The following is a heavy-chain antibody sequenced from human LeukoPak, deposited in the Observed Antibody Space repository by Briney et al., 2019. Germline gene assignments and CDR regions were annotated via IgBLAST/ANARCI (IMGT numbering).Heavy chain of an antibody. CDR1: GFTFSSYW. D-gene: IGHD3-3*01. Sequence: GGSLRLSCAASGFTFSSYWMSWVRQAPGKGLEWVANIKQDGSEKYYVDSVKGRFTTSRDNAKNSLYLQTNSLRAEDTAVYYCARVLKDITIFGVVITFDYWGQGTLVTVSS. J-gene: IGHJ4*02. CDR3: ARVLKDITIFGVVITFDY. V-gene: IGHV3-7*01. CDR2: IKQDGSEK.